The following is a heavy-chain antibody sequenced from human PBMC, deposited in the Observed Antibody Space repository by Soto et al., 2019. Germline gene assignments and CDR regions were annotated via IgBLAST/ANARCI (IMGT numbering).Heavy chain of an antibody. Sequence: SETLSLTCTVSGGSISSGDYYWSWIRQPPGKGLEWIGYIYYSGSTYYNPSLKSRVTISVDTSKNQFSLKLSSVTAADTAVYYCARALTHDYGDYDVTPGHWFDPWGQGTLVTVSS. CDR2: IYYSGST. J-gene: IGHJ5*02. CDR1: GGSISSGDYY. V-gene: IGHV4-30-4*01. D-gene: IGHD4-17*01. CDR3: ARALTHDYGDYDVTPGHWFDP.